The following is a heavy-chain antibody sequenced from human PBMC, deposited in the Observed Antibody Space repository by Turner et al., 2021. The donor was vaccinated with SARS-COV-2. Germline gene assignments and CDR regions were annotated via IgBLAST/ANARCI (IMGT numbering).Heavy chain of an antibody. Sequence: QVQLMQSGAAVKKPGSSVKVSCKSSGYTFTGYYMHGVRQAPGQGLEWMGWINPNSGGTNYAQKFQGRVTMTRDTSVSTAYMELSRLGSDDTAVYYCAREGYGEPGALDPWGQGTLVTVSS. V-gene: IGHV1-2*02. CDR2: INPNSGGT. D-gene: IGHD4-17*01. J-gene: IGHJ5*02. CDR1: GYTFTGYY. CDR3: AREGYGEPGALDP.